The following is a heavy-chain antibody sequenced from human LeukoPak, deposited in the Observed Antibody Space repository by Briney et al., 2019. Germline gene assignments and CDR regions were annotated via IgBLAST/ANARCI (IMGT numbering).Heavy chain of an antibody. CDR3: ARHPFATPFDH. J-gene: IGHJ4*02. CDR2: VYYSGDT. CDR1: GDSISGVY. Sequence: SETLSLTCTVSGDSISGVYWGWIRQPPGKGLEWIGYVYYSGDTNYNPSLKSRVTMSLDTSKNQVSLRLSSVTAADTAVYYCARHPFATPFDHWGRGTLLTVSS. D-gene: IGHD2-15*01. V-gene: IGHV4-59*08.